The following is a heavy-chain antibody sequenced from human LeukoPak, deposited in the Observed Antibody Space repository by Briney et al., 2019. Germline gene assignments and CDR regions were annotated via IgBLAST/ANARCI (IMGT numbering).Heavy chain of an antibody. CDR3: ARGPAIYDSSGYYYVFRFDY. J-gene: IGHJ4*02. D-gene: IGHD3-22*01. V-gene: IGHV3-21*01. CDR1: GFTFSSYS. Sequence: GGSLRLSCAASGFTFSSYSMSWVRQAPGKGLEWVSSISSSGSYIYYADSVKGRFTISRDNAKNSLYLQMNGLRAEDTAVYSCARGPAIYDSSGYYYVFRFDYWGQGTLVTVSS. CDR2: ISSSGSYI.